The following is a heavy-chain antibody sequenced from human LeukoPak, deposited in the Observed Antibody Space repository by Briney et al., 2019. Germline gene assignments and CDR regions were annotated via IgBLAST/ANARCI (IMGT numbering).Heavy chain of an antibody. CDR1: GYSFTSYW. CDR3: ARVQAEYSSSWDNWFDP. J-gene: IGHJ5*02. D-gene: IGHD6-13*01. V-gene: IGHV5-51*01. Sequence: PGESLKISCKGSGYSFTSYWIGWVRQMPGKGLEWTGIIYPGDSDTRYSPSFQGQVTISADKSISTAYLQWSSLKASDTAMYYCARVQAEYSSSWDNWFDPWGQGTLVTVSS. CDR2: IYPGDSDT.